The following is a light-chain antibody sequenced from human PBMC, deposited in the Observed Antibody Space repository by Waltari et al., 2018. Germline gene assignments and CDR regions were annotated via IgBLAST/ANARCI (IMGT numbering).Light chain of an antibody. CDR2: VNSDGSH. Sequence: QLVLTQSPSASASLGASVKLTCTLSSGHTSNIVAWLQQQPEKGPRYLMKVNSDGSHSKGDEIPDRFSCSRAGAERYLTSSSLQCDDEADYYCQTGGHGTWVFGGGTKLTVL. CDR3: QTGGHGTWV. CDR1: SGHTSNI. V-gene: IGLV4-69*01. J-gene: IGLJ3*02.